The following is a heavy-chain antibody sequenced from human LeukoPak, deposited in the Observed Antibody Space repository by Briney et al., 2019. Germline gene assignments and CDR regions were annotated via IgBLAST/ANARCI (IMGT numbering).Heavy chain of an antibody. CDR1: GYTFTSYG. D-gene: IGHD6-13*01. CDR3: ARDMGIAAAGSELDY. CDR2: ISAYNGNT. J-gene: IGHJ4*02. V-gene: IGHV1-18*01. Sequence: GASVKVSCKASGYTFTSYGTSWVRQAPGQGLEWMGWISAYNGNTNYAQKLQGRVTMTTDTSTSTAYMELRSLRSDDTAVYYCARDMGIAAAGSELDYWGQGTLVTVSS.